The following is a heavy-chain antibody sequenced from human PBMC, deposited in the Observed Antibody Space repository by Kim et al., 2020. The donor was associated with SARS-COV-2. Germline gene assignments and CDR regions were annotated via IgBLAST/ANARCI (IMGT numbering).Heavy chain of an antibody. D-gene: IGHD6-19*01. Sequence: GGSLRLSCAASGFSFSTYAMSWVRQAPGKGLEWVSVISGSGGSTYDADAVKGRFTISRDNSRNTLYLQMNSLRAEYTAIYYCAKSGGTAVADFWGQGTL. J-gene: IGHJ4*02. CDR2: ISGSGGST. V-gene: IGHV3-23*01. CDR3: AKSGGTAVADF. CDR1: GFSFSTYA.